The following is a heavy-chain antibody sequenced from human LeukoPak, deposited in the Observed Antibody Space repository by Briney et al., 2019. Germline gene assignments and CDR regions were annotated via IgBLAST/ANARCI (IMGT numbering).Heavy chain of an antibody. CDR3: ARGEVPYRGSYTEFDY. Sequence: ASVKVSCKASGGTFSSYAISWVRQAPGQGLEWMGWISAYNGNTNYAQKLQGRVTMTTDTSTSTAYMELRSLRSDDTAVYYCARGEVPYRGSYTEFDYWGQGTLVTVSS. D-gene: IGHD1-26*01. V-gene: IGHV1-18*01. CDR1: GGTFSSYA. CDR2: ISAYNGNT. J-gene: IGHJ4*02.